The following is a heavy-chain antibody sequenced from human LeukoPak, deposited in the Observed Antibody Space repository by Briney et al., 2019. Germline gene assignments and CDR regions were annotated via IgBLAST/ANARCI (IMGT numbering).Heavy chain of an antibody. J-gene: IGHJ4*02. CDR2: FDPEDGET. CDR3: ATLKRGYSYIFDY. CDR1: GYTLTELS. Sequence: GASVKVSCEVSGYTLTELSMHWVRQAPGKGLEWMGGFDPEDGETIYAQKFQGRVTMTEGTSTDTAYMELSSLRSEDTAVYYCATLKRGYSYIFDYWGQGTLVTVSS. D-gene: IGHD5-18*01. V-gene: IGHV1-24*01.